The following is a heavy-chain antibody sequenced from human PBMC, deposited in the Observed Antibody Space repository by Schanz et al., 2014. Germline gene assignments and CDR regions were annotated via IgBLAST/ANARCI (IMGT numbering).Heavy chain of an antibody. Sequence: QLQLQESGPGLVKPSETLSLTCTVSGGSISGSSYHWGWTRQPPGKGPEWIGTISYSGSTYYNPSPKSRDPIPVDTTKNHFPLNRGSAPAADTAIYYCARQERGIWGHNGMDVWGQGTTVTVSS. CDR3: ARQERGIWGHNGMDV. CDR2: ISYSGST. J-gene: IGHJ6*02. V-gene: IGHV4-39*01. D-gene: IGHD2-15*01. CDR1: GGSISGSSYH.